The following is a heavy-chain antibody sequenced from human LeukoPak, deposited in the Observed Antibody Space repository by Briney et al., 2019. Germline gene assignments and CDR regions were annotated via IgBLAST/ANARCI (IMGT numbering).Heavy chain of an antibody. CDR2: VRYDASNA. Sequence: GGSLRLSCAASGFTFSKYGMHWVRQAPGKGLEWLAYVRYDASNAYYAESVKGRFTISRDNSKNTLYLEMNSLRREDTAVYYCARERLVELSLYYFDNWGQGNLVTVSS. V-gene: IGHV3-30*02. CDR1: GFTFSKYG. J-gene: IGHJ4*02. CDR3: ARERLVELSLYYFDN. D-gene: IGHD3-10*01.